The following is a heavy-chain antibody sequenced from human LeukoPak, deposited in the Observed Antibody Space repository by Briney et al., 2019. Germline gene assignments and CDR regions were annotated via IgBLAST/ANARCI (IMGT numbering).Heavy chain of an antibody. CDR1: GGSISSGSYY. J-gene: IGHJ6*03. V-gene: IGHV4-61*02. D-gene: IGHD4-23*01. Sequence: SETLSLTCTVSGGSISSGSYYWSWIRQPAGKGLEWIGRIYTSGSTNYNPSLKSRVTISVDTSKNQFSLKLGSVTAADTAVYYCAREEGGWERDYYYYYYMDVWGKGTTVTISS. CDR2: IYTSGST. CDR3: AREEGGWERDYYYYYYMDV.